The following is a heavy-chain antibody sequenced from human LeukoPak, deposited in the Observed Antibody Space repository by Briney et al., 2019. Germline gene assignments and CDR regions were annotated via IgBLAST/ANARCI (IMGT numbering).Heavy chain of an antibody. J-gene: IGHJ4*02. CDR3: AAGFSSGWDY. CDR1: GFTFSSYS. D-gene: IGHD6-19*01. Sequence: GGSLRLSCTASGFTFSSYSMNWVRQAPGKGLEWVSYISSSGSTIYYADSVKGRFTISRDNAKNSLYLQMNSLRAEDTAVYYCAAGFSSGWDYWGQGTLVTVSS. V-gene: IGHV3-48*04. CDR2: ISSSGSTI.